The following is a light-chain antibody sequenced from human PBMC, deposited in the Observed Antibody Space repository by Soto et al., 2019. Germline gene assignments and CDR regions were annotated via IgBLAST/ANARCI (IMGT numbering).Light chain of an antibody. CDR2: DAS. CDR3: QQYNNWPRT. Sequence: EIVLTQSPGTLSLSPGERATLCFRASQSVSSYLAWYQQKPGQAPRLLIYDASNRATGIPARFSGSGSGTEFTLTISSLQSEDFAVYYCQQYNNWPRTFGQGTKVDI. CDR1: QSVSSY. V-gene: IGKV3D-15*01. J-gene: IGKJ1*01.